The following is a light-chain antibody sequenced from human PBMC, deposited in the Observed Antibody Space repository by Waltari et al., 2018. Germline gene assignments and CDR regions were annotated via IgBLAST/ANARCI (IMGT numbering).Light chain of an antibody. CDR2: QAS. V-gene: IGKV1-5*03. CDR1: QTINNW. Sequence: DIQMTQSPSTLSASVGDRVTITCRASQTINNWLAWYQQKPGKAPKLLIYQASTLESGVPPSFSGSGSGTEFTLTVSSLQPDDFATYYCQQYKSYPYTFGQGTKLEIK. J-gene: IGKJ2*01. CDR3: QQYKSYPYT.